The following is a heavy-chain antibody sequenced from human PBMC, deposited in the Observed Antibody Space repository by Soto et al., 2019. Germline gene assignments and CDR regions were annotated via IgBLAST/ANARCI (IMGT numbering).Heavy chain of an antibody. CDR1: GGSISSGDYY. Sequence: SETLSLTCTVSGGSISSGDYYWSWIRQPPGKGLEWIGYIYYSGSTYYNPSLKSRVTISVDTSKNQFSLKLSSVTAADTAVYYCARVGDDILTYRPLFDYWGQGTLVTV. J-gene: IGHJ4*02. D-gene: IGHD3-9*01. CDR2: IYYSGST. V-gene: IGHV4-30-4*01. CDR3: ARVGDDILTYRPLFDY.